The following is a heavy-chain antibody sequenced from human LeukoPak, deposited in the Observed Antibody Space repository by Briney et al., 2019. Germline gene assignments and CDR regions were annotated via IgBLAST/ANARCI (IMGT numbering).Heavy chain of an antibody. CDR2: SSTTGNTT. CDR3: ARRGGGGRSDALDI. CDR1: GFTFSAYS. D-gene: IGHD2-21*01. J-gene: IGHJ3*02. V-gene: IGHV3-48*02. Sequence: GGSLRLSCAASGFTFSAYSMIWVRQAPGKGLDWVSYSSTTGNTTHYTDSVKGRFTVSRDNAKNSLFLQMNSLRDEDTAVYYCARRGGGGRSDALDIWGQGTMVTVSS.